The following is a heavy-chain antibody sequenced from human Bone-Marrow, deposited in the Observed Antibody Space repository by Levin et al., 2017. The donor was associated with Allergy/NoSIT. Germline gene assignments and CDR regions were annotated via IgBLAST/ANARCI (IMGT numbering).Heavy chain of an antibody. Sequence: PGGSLRLSCAASGLTVSNNYMSWVRQAPGKGLEWVALIYSGGDTYYADSVKGRFTISRDSSKNTLYLQMNSLRTEDTAVYHCARNIPVTDVGFWGRGTLVTVSS. CDR2: IYSGGDT. CDR3: ARNIPVTDVGF. D-gene: IGHD1-14*01. J-gene: IGHJ4*02. CDR1: GLTVSNNY. V-gene: IGHV3-53*01.